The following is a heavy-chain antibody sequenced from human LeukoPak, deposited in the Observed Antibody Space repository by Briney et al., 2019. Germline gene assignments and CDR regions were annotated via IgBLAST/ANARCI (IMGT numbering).Heavy chain of an antibody. CDR3: ARSYSSSSDFDY. D-gene: IGHD6-6*01. CDR2: IYTSGST. CDR1: GDSISSYY. Sequence: SETLSLTCTVSGDSISSYYWSWVRQPPGKGLEWVGYIYTSGSTNYNPSLKSRVTISVDTSKNQFSLKLSSVTAADTAVYYCARSYSSSSDFDYWGQGTLVTVSS. J-gene: IGHJ4*02. V-gene: IGHV4-4*09.